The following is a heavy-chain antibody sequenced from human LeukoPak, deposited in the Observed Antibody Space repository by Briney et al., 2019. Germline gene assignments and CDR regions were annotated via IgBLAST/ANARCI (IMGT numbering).Heavy chain of an antibody. CDR1: GFTFSSYW. Sequence: PGGSLRLSCAAPGFTFSSYWMSWVRQAPGKGLEWVANIKGDGSEKYYVDSVKGRFTISRDNAKKSLYLQMNSLRAEDTAVYYCARDRGRNWFDSWGQGTLVTVSS. V-gene: IGHV3-7*04. J-gene: IGHJ5*01. D-gene: IGHD6-25*01. CDR3: ARDRGRNWFDS. CDR2: IKGDGSEK.